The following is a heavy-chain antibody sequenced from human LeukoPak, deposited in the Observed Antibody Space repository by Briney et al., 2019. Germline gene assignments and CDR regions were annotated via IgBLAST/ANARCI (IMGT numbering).Heavy chain of an antibody. V-gene: IGHV4-39*01. D-gene: IGHD3-3*01. Sequence: SETLSLTCTVSGGSISSSSYYWGWIRQPPGKGLEWIGTLYYSGSTYYNPSLRSRVTISVDTSNNQFSLKVNSVTAADTAVYYCARHLRHPELKTEFGVVDYWGQGTLVTVSS. J-gene: IGHJ4*02. CDR1: GGSISSSSYY. CDR2: LYYSGST. CDR3: ARHLRHPELKTEFGVVDY.